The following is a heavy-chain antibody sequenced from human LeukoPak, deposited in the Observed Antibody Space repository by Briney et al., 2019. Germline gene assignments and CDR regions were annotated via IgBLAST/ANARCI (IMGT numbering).Heavy chain of an antibody. CDR3: AYLEGTGFTFDY. J-gene: IGHJ4*02. Sequence: PGGSLRLSCAASGFTFSSYAISWVRQAPGKGLEWVSAISGSGGSTYYADSVKGRFTISRDNSKNTLYLQMNSLRAEDTAVYYCAYLEGTGFTFDYRGQGTLVTVSS. D-gene: IGHD2-2*01. V-gene: IGHV3-23*01. CDR2: ISGSGGST. CDR1: GFTFSSYA.